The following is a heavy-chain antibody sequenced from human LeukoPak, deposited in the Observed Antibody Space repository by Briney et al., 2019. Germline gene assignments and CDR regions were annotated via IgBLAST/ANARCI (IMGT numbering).Heavy chain of an antibody. D-gene: IGHD3-10*01. V-gene: IGHV3-21*06. J-gene: IGHJ4*02. CDR3: VRDVGAVRGEVYFDY. CDR2: VTGSGPYM. Sequence: PGGSLRLSCAASGFTFSTFAMHWVRLSPGKGLEWVSSVTGSGPYMLYADSVKHRFTISRDNTKNLLYLEMNSLRAEDTAMYFCVRDVGAVRGEVYFDYWGQGTLVTVSS. CDR1: GFTFSTFA.